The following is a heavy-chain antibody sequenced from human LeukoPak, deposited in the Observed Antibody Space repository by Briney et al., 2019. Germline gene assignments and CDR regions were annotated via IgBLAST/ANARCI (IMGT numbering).Heavy chain of an antibody. CDR1: GFTFSSYA. Sequence: GGSLRLSCAASGFTFSSYAMSWVRQAPGKGLEWVSAISGSGGSTYYADSVKGRFTISRDNSKNTLYLRMNSLRAEDTAVYYCAKYPVRGYSGYDYSDYWGQGTLVTVSS. CDR2: ISGSGGST. CDR3: AKYPVRGYSGYDYSDY. J-gene: IGHJ4*02. D-gene: IGHD5-12*01. V-gene: IGHV3-23*01.